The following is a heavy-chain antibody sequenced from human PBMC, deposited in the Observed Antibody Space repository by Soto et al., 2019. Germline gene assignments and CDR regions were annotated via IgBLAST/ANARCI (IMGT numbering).Heavy chain of an antibody. J-gene: IGHJ4*02. CDR1: GGSISSGDYY. Sequence: QVQLQESGPGLVKPSQTLSLTCTVSGGSISSGDYYWCWIRQPPGKGLEWIGSIFYSGNTHYNPALRSRLTISVDTSKNQFSLKLSSVTAADPAVYSCARASAYTATDFDYWGQGTLVTVSS. V-gene: IGHV4-30-4*01. D-gene: IGHD2-15*01. CDR2: IFYSGNT. CDR3: ARASAYTATDFDY.